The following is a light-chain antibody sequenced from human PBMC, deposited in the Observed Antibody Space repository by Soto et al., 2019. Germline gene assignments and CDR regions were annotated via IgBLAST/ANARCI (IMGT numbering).Light chain of an antibody. V-gene: IGKV1-39*01. CDR3: QQTFSNLLS. CDR1: ESISDY. Sequence: IPLTQSPSSLSASVGDRVTIACRASESISDYLNWYQHKPGEAPKVLVYSASTLRGGVPSRFSGTGSGTEFTLTISSLQPVDVATYYCQQTFSNLLSFGGGTKVEIK. J-gene: IGKJ4*01. CDR2: SAS.